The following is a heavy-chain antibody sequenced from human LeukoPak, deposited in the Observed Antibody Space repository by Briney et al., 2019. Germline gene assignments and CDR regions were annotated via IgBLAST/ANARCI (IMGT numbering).Heavy chain of an antibody. J-gene: IGHJ4*02. V-gene: IGHV4-39*07. Sequence: SETLSLTCKVSGGSISSSSYHWGWIRQPPGKGLEWIGSIYYSGSTYYNPSLKSRVTISVDTSKNQFSLKLSSVTAADTAVYYCATGVSSAWPPLSFDYWGQGTLVTVSS. D-gene: IGHD3-22*01. CDR2: IYYSGST. CDR1: GGSISSSSYH. CDR3: ATGVSSAWPPLSFDY.